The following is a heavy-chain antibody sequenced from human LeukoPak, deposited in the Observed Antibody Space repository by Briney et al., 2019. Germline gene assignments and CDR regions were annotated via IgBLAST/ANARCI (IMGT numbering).Heavy chain of an antibody. D-gene: IGHD5-12*01. Sequence: GGSLRLSCAASGFTVSSNYMSRVRQAPGKGLEWVSAISGSGGSTYYADSVKGRFTISRDNSKNTLYLQMNSLRAEDTAVYYCAKTRGRTRLRFDYWGQGTLVTVSS. CDR2: ISGSGGST. J-gene: IGHJ4*02. V-gene: IGHV3-23*01. CDR3: AKTRGRTRLRFDY. CDR1: GFTVSSNY.